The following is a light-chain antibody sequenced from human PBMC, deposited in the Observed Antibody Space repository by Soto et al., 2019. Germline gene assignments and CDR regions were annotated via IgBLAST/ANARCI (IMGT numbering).Light chain of an antibody. Sequence: EIVLTQSPGTLSLSPGERATVFCRASQGVDSSYLAWFQQKPGQAPRLLIYGASRRATGVPDRFSGSGSGTDFTLTITILEPEDFAVYYCHQYDSSSWTFGQGTKVEI. CDR3: HQYDSSSWT. V-gene: IGKV3-20*01. J-gene: IGKJ1*01. CDR1: QGVDSSY. CDR2: GAS.